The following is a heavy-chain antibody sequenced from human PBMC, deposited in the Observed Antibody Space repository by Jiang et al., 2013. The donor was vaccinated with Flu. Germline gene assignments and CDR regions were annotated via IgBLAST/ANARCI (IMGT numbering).Heavy chain of an antibody. CDR1: GDSVSSNRAA. Sequence: SQTLSLTCVISGDSVSSNRAAWMWIRQSPSKGLEWLGRTYYRSQWYNDYAVSVKSRISIYPDTSKNQFSLQLTSVTPEDTAVYYCARAPRFLDWEIHYFDHWGQGTLVTVSS. CDR3: ARAPRFLDWEIHYFDH. D-gene: IGHD3-9*01. CDR2: TYYRSQWYN. V-gene: IGHV6-1*01. J-gene: IGHJ4*02.